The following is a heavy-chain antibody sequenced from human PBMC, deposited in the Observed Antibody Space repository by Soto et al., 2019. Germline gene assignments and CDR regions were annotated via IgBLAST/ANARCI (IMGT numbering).Heavy chain of an antibody. J-gene: IGHJ4*02. D-gene: IGHD3-16*01. V-gene: IGHV6-1*01. CDR2: XYXSXXXFX. CDR3: ARGDQGFDY. CDR1: GDSVSSNSAA. Sequence: SQTLSLTCAISGDSVSSNSAAWNWIRQSRSRGXEXLXXXYXSXXXFXXXSLSVTSRITINPDTSKNQLSLQLNSVPPEDTAVYYCARGDQGFDYWGQGTLVTVSS.